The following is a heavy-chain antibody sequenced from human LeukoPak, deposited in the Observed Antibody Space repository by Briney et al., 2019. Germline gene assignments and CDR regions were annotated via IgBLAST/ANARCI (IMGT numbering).Heavy chain of an antibody. D-gene: IGHD5-12*01. J-gene: IGHJ4*02. Sequence: GGSLRLSCAASGFTISSYGMNWVRQAPRKGLEWVSVIFGSGDTTNYADSVKGRFTISRDRSKNTLYLEMHSLRADDTAVYYCAKDQKLDSGYDIDYWGQGTLVIVSS. CDR3: AKDQKLDSGYDIDY. CDR1: GFTISSYG. CDR2: IFGSGDTT. V-gene: IGHV3-23*01.